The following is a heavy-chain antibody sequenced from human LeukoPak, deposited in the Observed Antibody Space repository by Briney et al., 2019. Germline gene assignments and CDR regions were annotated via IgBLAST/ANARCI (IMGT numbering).Heavy chain of an antibody. J-gene: IGHJ6*03. Sequence: PGGSLRLSWAAAGFTFSIYGMRWVRQAAGEVLGWVSAISGRGGSTYYADSVKGRFTLSRDHSKNPLYLQMNSLRAEDTAVSYCAKDEYSSSFFTLYYYYMDVWGKGTTVTVSS. CDR3: AKDEYSSSFFTLYYYYMDV. D-gene: IGHD6-6*01. CDR2: ISGRGGST. CDR1: GFTFSIYG. V-gene: IGHV3-23*01.